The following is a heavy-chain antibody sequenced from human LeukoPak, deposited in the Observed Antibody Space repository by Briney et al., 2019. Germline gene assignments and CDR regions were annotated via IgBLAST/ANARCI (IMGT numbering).Heavy chain of an antibody. J-gene: IGHJ4*02. Sequence: ASVTVSCKASGGTFSSYAISWVRQAPGQGLEWMGRIIPILGIANYAQKFQGRVTITADKSTSTAYMELSSLRSEDTAVYYCARGVGSQYCDFWSGYFPLFDYWGQGTLVTVSS. CDR2: IIPILGIA. CDR1: GGTFSSYA. D-gene: IGHD3-3*01. CDR3: ARGVGSQYCDFWSGYFPLFDY. V-gene: IGHV1-69*04.